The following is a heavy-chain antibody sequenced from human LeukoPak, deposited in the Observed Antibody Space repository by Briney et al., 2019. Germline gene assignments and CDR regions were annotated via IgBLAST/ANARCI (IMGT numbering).Heavy chain of an antibody. CDR1: GLTFGNYG. V-gene: IGHV3-23*01. CDR2: IGGSGSTT. Sequence: GGSLRLSCVASGLTFGNYGMNWVRQAHGKGLEWVSSIGGSGSTTYYADSVRGRFTISRDNSKNSMYLQMSSLRAEDTAIYYCAEVESSYCRIWGQGTLVTVSS. D-gene: IGHD3-10*01. CDR3: AEVESSYCRI. J-gene: IGHJ4*02.